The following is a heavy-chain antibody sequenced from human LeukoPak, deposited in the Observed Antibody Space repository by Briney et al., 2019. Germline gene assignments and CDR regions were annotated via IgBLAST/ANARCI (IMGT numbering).Heavy chain of an antibody. Sequence: QPGGSLRLSCAASGFTFSSYAMHWVRQAPGKVLEWVAVISYDGSNKYYADSVKGRFTISRDNSKNTLYLQMNSLRAEDTAVYYCAKGPTKDGRGPDKQFDYWGQGTLVTVSS. CDR2: ISYDGSNK. D-gene: IGHD5-24*01. CDR3: AKGPTKDGRGPDKQFDY. CDR1: GFTFSSYA. V-gene: IGHV3-30*04. J-gene: IGHJ4*02.